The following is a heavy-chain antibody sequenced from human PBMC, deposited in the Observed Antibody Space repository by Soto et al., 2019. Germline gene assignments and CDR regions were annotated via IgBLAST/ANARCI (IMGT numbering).Heavy chain of an antibody. CDR1: GGTFSSYA. CDR3: ARGGTIFGVVIYSWYFDL. CDR2: IIPIFGTA. J-gene: IGHJ2*01. D-gene: IGHD3-3*01. V-gene: IGHV1-69*06. Sequence: SVKVSCKASGGTFSSYAISWVRQAPGQGLEWMGGIIPIFGTANYAQKFQGRVTITADKSTSTAYMELSSLRSEDTAVYYCARGGTIFGVVIYSWYFDLWGRGTLVTVSS.